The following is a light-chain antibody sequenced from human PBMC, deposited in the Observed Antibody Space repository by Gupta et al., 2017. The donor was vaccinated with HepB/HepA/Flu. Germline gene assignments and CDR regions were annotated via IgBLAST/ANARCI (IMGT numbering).Light chain of an antibody. Sequence: MARITCGGNNIGSKSVHWYQQKPVQAPVLVVYDDSDRRSGIPERFSGSNSGNTATLTISRVEAGDEADYYCQVWDRSSDQVVFGGGTKLTVL. CDR2: DDS. V-gene: IGLV3-21*02. CDR3: QVWDRSSDQVV. CDR1: NIGSKS. J-gene: IGLJ2*01.